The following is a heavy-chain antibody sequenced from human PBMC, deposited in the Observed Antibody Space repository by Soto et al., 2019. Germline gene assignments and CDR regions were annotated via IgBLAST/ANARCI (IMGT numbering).Heavy chain of an antibody. D-gene: IGHD1-26*01. J-gene: IGHJ6*02. Sequence: ETLSLTCAVYGGSFTGNYRSWIRQPPGKGLEWIGEVNDSGSTNFNPSLKSRVTISVDTSKKQFTLKLTSVTAADTAVYYCATDSATSYFGMDVWGHGTTVTV. CDR1: GGSFTGNY. CDR2: VNDSGST. V-gene: IGHV4-34*01. CDR3: ATDSATSYFGMDV.